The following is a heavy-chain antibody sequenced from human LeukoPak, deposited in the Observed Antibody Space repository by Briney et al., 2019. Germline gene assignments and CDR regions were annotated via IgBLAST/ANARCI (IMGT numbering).Heavy chain of an antibody. D-gene: IGHD1/OR15-1a*01. Sequence: GGSLRLSCAASGFTFSTYAMSWVRQAPGKGLDWVSTISGSGGSTYFADSVKGRFTISRDNSNNTLHLQMNSLRAEDTAVYYCAKKQGLQRPFDYWGQGTLVTVSS. V-gene: IGHV3-23*01. CDR3: AKKQGLQRPFDY. CDR2: ISGSGGST. J-gene: IGHJ4*02. CDR1: GFTFSTYA.